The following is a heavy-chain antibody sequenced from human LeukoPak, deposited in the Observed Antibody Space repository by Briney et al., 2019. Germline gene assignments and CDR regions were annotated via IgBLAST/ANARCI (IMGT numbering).Heavy chain of an antibody. J-gene: IGHJ4*02. Sequence: GGSLRLSCAASGFSFSSYAMSWVRQAPGKGLEWVSAISGSGGSTYYADSVKGGFTISRDNSKNTLYLQMTTLRAEDTAVYNCAKTAKYYYGSETYYFFQHWGQGTLVTVSS. CDR2: ISGSGGST. CDR1: GFSFSSYA. CDR3: AKTAKYYYGSETYYFFQH. V-gene: IGHV3-23*01. D-gene: IGHD3-10*01.